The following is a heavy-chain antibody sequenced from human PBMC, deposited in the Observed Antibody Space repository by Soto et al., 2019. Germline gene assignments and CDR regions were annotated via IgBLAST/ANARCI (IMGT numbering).Heavy chain of an antibody. D-gene: IGHD1-26*01. CDR3: ARDLRRGYSGNYNWYDP. J-gene: IGHJ5*02. CDR1: GYTFTSFG. Sequence: QAQLVQSGAEVKKPGASVNVSCTASGYTFTSFGFSWLRQPPGQGLEWRGWTNTFSGNTIYAQKLQGRVSITTDASTNTAYMELRSLRSDDTAIYFCARDLRRGYSGNYNWYDPWGQGTLVAVSS. V-gene: IGHV1-18*01. CDR2: TNTFSGNT.